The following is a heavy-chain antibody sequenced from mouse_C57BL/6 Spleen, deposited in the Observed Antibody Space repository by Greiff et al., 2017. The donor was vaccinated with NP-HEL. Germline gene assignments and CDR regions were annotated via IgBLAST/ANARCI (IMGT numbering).Heavy chain of an antibody. J-gene: IGHJ4*01. V-gene: IGHV1-31*01. CDR1: GYSFTGYY. D-gene: IGHD1-1*01. CDR2: IYPYNGVS. CDR3: ARGGYYDGSLYYAMDY. Sequence: EVQLVESGPELVKPGASVKISCKASGYSFTGYYMHWVKQSHGNILDWIGYIYPYNGVSSYNQKFKGKATLTVDKSSSTAYMELRSLTSEDSAVYYCARGGYYDGSLYYAMDYWGQGTSVTVSS.